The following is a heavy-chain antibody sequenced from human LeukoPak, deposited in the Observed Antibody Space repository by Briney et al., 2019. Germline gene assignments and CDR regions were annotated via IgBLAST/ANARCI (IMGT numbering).Heavy chain of an antibody. CDR2: IGTAGDT. Sequence: GGSLRLSCAASGFTFSSYDMHWVRQATGKGLEWVSAIGTAGDTYYPGSVKGRFTISRENAKNSLYLQMNSLRAGDTAVYYCARAGYSSDDVWFDYWGQGTLVTVSS. V-gene: IGHV3-13*01. CDR3: ARAGYSSDDVWFDY. D-gene: IGHD6-19*01. J-gene: IGHJ4*02. CDR1: GFTFSSYD.